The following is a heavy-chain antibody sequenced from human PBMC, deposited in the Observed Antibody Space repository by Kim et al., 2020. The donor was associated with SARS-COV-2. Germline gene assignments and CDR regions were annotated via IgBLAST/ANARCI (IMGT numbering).Heavy chain of an antibody. CDR1: GFTFSSYG. CDR3: ARDGSGSYYGWFDP. D-gene: IGHD3-10*01. Sequence: GGSLRLSCAASGFTFSSYGMHWVRQAPGEGLEWVAAISYDGSNNYYADSVKGRFTIFRDNSKNTLYLQMNSLRAEDTALYYCARDGSGSYYGWFDPWGQGHLVTVSS. CDR2: ISYDGSNN. V-gene: IGHV3-33*05. J-gene: IGHJ5*02.